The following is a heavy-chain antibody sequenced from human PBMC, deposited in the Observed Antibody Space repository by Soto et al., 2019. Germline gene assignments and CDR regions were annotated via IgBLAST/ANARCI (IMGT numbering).Heavy chain of an antibody. Sequence: GASVKVSCKASGYTFTSYYMHWVRQAPGQGLEWMGIINPSGGSTSYAQKFQGRVTMTRDTSTSTIYMELSSLRSEDTAVYYCARGALTYYDILTGYSRTYYFDYWGQGTLVTVSS. CDR2: INPSGGST. CDR3: ARGALTYYDILTGYSRTYYFDY. J-gene: IGHJ4*02. D-gene: IGHD3-9*01. V-gene: IGHV1-46*01. CDR1: GYTFTSYY.